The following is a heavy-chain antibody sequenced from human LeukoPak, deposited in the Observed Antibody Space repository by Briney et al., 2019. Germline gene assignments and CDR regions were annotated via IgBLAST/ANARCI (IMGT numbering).Heavy chain of an antibody. CDR3: ARDSDEYCSGGACSAFDH. V-gene: IGHV3-11*04. CDR1: GFTFSDSY. D-gene: IGHD2-15*01. J-gene: IGHJ4*02. CDR2: ISNSGSSI. Sequence: GGSLRLSCAASGFTFSDSYMTWIRQAPGKGLEWVSYISNSGSSIYYADSVKGRFTTSRDNAKSSLYLQMNSLRAEDTAVYYCARDSDEYCSGGACSAFDHWGQGTLVTVSS.